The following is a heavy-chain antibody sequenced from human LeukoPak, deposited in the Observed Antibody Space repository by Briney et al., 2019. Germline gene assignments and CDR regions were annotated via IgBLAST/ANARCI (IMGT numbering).Heavy chain of an antibody. CDR2: IYHSGTT. V-gene: IGHV4-31*03. CDR3: ARAAIIADTIPHFDY. D-gene: IGHD5-12*01. Sequence: SETLSLTRTVSGGSISSGGYYWSWIRQHPGKGLEWIGYIYHSGTTYYNPSLKSRVTISVDTSKNQFSLKLSSVTAADTAEYYCARAAIIADTIPHFDYWGQGTLVTVSS. CDR1: GGSISSGGYY. J-gene: IGHJ4*02.